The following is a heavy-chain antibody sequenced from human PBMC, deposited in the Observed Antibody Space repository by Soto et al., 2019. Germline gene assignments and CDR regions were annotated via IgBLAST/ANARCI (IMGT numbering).Heavy chain of an antibody. D-gene: IGHD2-8*01. CDR2: IIPIFGTA. V-gene: IGHV1-69*13. Sequence: ASVKVSCKASGGTFSSYAISWVRQAPGQGLEWMGGIIPIFGTANYAQKFQGRVTITADESTSTAYMELSSLRSEDTAVYYCARDLPSRTSNGYYGMDVWGQGTTVTVSS. CDR3: ARDLPSRTSNGYYGMDV. CDR1: GGTFSSYA. J-gene: IGHJ6*02.